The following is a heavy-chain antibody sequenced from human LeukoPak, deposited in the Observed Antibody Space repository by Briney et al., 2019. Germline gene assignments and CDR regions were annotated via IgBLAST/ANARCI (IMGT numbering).Heavy chain of an antibody. V-gene: IGHV1-2*02. D-gene: IGHD2-15*01. CDR3: ARGARDIVVVAAATTIYYYYYMDV. CDR1: GYTFTGYY. CDR2: INPNSGGT. J-gene: IGHJ6*03. Sequence: ASVKVSCKASGYTFTGYYMHWVRQAPGQGLEWMGWINPNSGGTSYAQKFQGRVTMTRDTSISTAYMELSRLRSDDTAVYYCARGARDIVVVAAATTIYYYYYMDVWGKGTTVTVSS.